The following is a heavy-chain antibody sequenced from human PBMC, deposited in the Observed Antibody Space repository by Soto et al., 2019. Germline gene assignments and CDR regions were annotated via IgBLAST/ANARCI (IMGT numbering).Heavy chain of an antibody. CDR1: GFSLSTSGVG. D-gene: IGHD6-6*01. CDR3: AHRGWAARRQGIWFDP. CDR2: IYWNDDK. V-gene: IGHV2-5*01. J-gene: IGHJ5*02. Sequence: KSGPTLVNPTQTLTLTCTFSGFSLSTSGVGVGWIRQPPGKALEWLALIYWNDDKRYSPSLKSRLTITKDTSKNQVVLTMTNMDPVDTATYYCAHRGWAARRQGIWFDPWGQGTLVTVSS.